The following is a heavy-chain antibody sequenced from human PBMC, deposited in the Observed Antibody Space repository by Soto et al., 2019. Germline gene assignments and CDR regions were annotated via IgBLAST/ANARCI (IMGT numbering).Heavy chain of an antibody. CDR3: ASRVAAAGMYWNRGRYYGMDV. CDR1: GGYVSSAADY. V-gene: IGHV4-34*01. J-gene: IGHJ6*02. CDR2: INHSGST. D-gene: IGHD6-13*01. Sequence: SETLCVTCTVAGGYVSSAADYWCWIRQPPGKGLEWIGEINHSGSTNYNPSLKSRVTISVDTSKNQFSLKLSSVTAADTAVYYCASRVAAAGMYWNRGRYYGMDVWGQGTTVTVSS.